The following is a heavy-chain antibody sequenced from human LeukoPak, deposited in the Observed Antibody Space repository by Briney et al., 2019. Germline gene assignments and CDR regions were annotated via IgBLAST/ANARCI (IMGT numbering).Heavy chain of an antibody. Sequence: PSENLSCNGAGSGYTISCGYYWGWIRQPPGKGLEWIGTIYHSGNSYYNLSLKSPVTISEDTSKNQLSLRRISVTAADTAVYYCVAGCSGGSCYIEYSWFDPWGQGTLVSVSS. V-gene: IGHV4-38-2*01. D-gene: IGHD2-15*01. CDR1: GYTISCGYY. CDR2: IYHSGNS. J-gene: IGHJ5*02. CDR3: VAGCSGGSCYIEYSWFDP.